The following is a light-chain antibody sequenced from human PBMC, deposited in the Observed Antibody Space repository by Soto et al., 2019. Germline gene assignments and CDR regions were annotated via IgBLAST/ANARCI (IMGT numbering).Light chain of an antibody. V-gene: IGKV3-20*01. J-gene: IGKJ1*01. CDR1: QSVSNNY. Sequence: VLTQSPGPLSLSPGERATLSCRASQSVSNNYLSCYQQKPGQAPRLLIYGASNRATGIPDRLSGSGSGTDFTLTISRLEPEDFAVYYCQQYGSSGTFGQGTKVDIK. CDR3: QQYGSSGT. CDR2: GAS.